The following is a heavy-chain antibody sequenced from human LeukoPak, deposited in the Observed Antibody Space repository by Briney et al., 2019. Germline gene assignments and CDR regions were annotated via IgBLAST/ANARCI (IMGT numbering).Heavy chain of an antibody. D-gene: IGHD6-19*01. Sequence: PSETLSLTCIVSGYSISSGYYWGWIRQPPGKGLEWIGSIYHSGSSLYNPSLKSRVTISVDTSKNQFSLKLISMTAADTAVYYCARHVSGWYYFDYWGQGTLVTVSS. J-gene: IGHJ4*02. CDR2: IYHSGSS. CDR1: GYSISSGYY. V-gene: IGHV4-38-2*02. CDR3: ARHVSGWYYFDY.